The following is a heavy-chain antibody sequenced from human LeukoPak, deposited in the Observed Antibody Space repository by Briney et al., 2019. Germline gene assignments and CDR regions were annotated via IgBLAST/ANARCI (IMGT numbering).Heavy chain of an antibody. CDR1: GFTFSSYS. J-gene: IGHJ4*02. Sequence: GGSLRFYCAASGFTFSSYSMNWVRQAPGKGLEWVSYISSSSSTIYYADSVKGRFTISRDNAKNSLYLQMNSLRAEDTAVYYCASEALHGGFDYWGQGTLVTVSS. D-gene: IGHD3-10*01. CDR2: ISSSSSTI. V-gene: IGHV3-48*01. CDR3: ASEALHGGFDY.